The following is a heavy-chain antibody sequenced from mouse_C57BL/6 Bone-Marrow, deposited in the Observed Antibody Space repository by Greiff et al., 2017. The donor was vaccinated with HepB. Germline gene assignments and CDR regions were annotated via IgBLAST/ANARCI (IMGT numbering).Heavy chain of an antibody. CDR2: IYPGDGDT. D-gene: IGHD2-1*01. V-gene: IGHV1-82*01. CDR3: ARSYYGNYEAMDD. CDR1: GYAFSSSW. Sequence: QVQLQQSGPELVKPGASVKISCKASGYAFSSSWMNWVKQRPGKGLEWIGRIYPGDGDTNYNGKFKGKATLTADKSSSTAYMQLSSLTSEDSAVYFCARSYYGNYEAMDDWGQGTSVTVSS. J-gene: IGHJ4*01.